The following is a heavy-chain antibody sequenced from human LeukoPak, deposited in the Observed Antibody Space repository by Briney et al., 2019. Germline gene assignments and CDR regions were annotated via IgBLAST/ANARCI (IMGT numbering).Heavy chain of an antibody. CDR3: ARESGYAVGDY. CDR1: GFTVSSNH. D-gene: IGHD5-12*01. J-gene: IGHJ4*02. CDR2: IYNDGRT. Sequence: GGSLRLSCAASGFTVSSNHMSWFRQAPGKGLEWASVIYNDGRTYYADSVKGRFTISKDNSKNTLYLQMNSLRAEDTAVYYCARESGYAVGDYWGQGTLVTVSS. V-gene: IGHV3-53*01.